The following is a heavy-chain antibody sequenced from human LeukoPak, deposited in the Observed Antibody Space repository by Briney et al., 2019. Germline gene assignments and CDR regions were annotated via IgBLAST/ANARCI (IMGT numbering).Heavy chain of an antibody. Sequence: PSETLSLTCTVFGGSISSYYWSWIRQPPGKGLEWIGYIYYSGSTNYNPSLKSRVTISVDTSKNQFSLKLSSVTAADTAVYYCARQYYDIQYFDYWGQGTLVTVSS. D-gene: IGHD3-9*01. CDR2: IYYSGST. CDR1: GGSISSYY. J-gene: IGHJ4*02. CDR3: ARQYYDIQYFDY. V-gene: IGHV4-59*08.